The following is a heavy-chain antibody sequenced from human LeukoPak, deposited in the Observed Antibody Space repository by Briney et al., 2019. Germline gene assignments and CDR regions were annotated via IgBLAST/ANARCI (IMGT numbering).Heavy chain of an antibody. Sequence: GGSLRLSCAASGFTVSSNYMSWVRQAPGKGLEWVSVIYSGGSTYYADSVKGRFTISRDNSKNTLYLQMSSLRAEDTAVYYCARLAGSYFAFDIWGQGTMVTVSS. V-gene: IGHV3-53*01. J-gene: IGHJ3*02. CDR2: IYSGGST. CDR3: ARLAGSYFAFDI. CDR1: GFTVSSNY. D-gene: IGHD1-26*01.